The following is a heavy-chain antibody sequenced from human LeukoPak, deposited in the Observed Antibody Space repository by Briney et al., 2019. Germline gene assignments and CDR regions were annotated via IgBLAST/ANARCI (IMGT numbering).Heavy chain of an antibody. J-gene: IGHJ4*02. CDR2: ISTDGGGT. CDR1: GFTFNVYA. CDR3: VKYHNSCYSV. D-gene: IGHD2-21*01. Sequence: PGGSLRLSCSASGFTFNVYAMHWVRQAPGKGLEYVSAISTDGGGTYHADSVKGRFTISRDNSKNTLYLQMSSLRTEDTAVYYCVKYHNSCYSVWGQGTLVAVSS. V-gene: IGHV3-64D*06.